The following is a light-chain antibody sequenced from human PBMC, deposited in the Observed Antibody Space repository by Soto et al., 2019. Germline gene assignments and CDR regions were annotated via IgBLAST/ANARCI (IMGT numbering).Light chain of an antibody. V-gene: IGLV2-23*01. CDR2: EGT. Sequence: QSALTQPASVSGSPGQSITISCAGTSSDVGGYDLVSWYQQHPGQAPKLIIYEGTKRPSGVSNRFSGSKSGNTASLTISGIKADDEAEYHCCSSAIGRSLIFGGGTKLTVL. CDR3: CSSAIGRSLI. J-gene: IGLJ2*01. CDR1: SSDVGGYDL.